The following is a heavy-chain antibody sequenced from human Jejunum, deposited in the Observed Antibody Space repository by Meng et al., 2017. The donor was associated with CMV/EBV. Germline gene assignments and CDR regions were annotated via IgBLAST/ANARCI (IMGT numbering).Heavy chain of an antibody. CDR3: AVSGYDSAHALDI. CDR1: GFTFSRYW. Sequence: SGFTFSRYWVHWVRQGPGKGPVWVSRIDTDGSSTIYADSVRGRFTISRDNAKNTLHLQMNSLRPEDTAVYYCAVSGYDSAHALDIWGQGAMVTVSS. CDR2: IDTDGSST. J-gene: IGHJ3*02. D-gene: IGHD5-12*01. V-gene: IGHV3-74*01.